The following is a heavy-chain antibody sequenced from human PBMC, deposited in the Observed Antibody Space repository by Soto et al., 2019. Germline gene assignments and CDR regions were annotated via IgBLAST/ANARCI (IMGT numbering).Heavy chain of an antibody. V-gene: IGHV1-46*01. CDR3: ARSGVAYCGGDCYSDY. Sequence: SCKASGYTFTSYYMHWVRQAPGQGLEWMGIINPSGGSTSYAQKFQGRVTMTRDTSTSTVYMELSSLRSEDTAVYYCARSGVAYCGGDCYSDYWGQGTLVTVSS. J-gene: IGHJ4*02. CDR2: INPSGGST. CDR1: GYTFTSYY. D-gene: IGHD2-21*02.